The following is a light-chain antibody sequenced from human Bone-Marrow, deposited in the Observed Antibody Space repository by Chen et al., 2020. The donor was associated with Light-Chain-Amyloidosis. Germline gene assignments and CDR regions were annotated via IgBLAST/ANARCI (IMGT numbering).Light chain of an antibody. J-gene: IGKJ4*02. V-gene: IGKV3-20*01. CDR2: GSS. CDR1: QTISINY. Sequence: DIVLTQSPGTLSMSPGEGANLSCSASQTISINYLTWYQQKFGQAPRLLIYGSSSRATGIPDRFTGRGSGTDFTLTINRLEPEDFAMYYCQQYGNSPLTFGGGTKVEIK. CDR3: QQYGNSPLT.